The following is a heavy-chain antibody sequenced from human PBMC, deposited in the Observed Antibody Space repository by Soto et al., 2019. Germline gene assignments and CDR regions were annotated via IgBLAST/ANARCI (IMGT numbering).Heavy chain of an antibody. CDR2: ISYDGSNK. CDR1: GFTFSSYG. D-gene: IGHD3-22*01. Sequence: GGSLRLSCAASGFTFSSYGMHWVRQAPGKGLEWVAVISYDGSNKYYADSVKGRFTISRDNSKNTLYLQMNSLRAEDTAVYYCAKDLVRITMIVVVITRYYYYGMDVWGQGTTVTVSS. V-gene: IGHV3-30*18. J-gene: IGHJ6*02. CDR3: AKDLVRITMIVVVITRYYYYGMDV.